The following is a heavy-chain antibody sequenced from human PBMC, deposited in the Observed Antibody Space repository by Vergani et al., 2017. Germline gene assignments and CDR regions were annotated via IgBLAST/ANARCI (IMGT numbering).Heavy chain of an antibody. CDR2: IRSKAYGGTT. V-gene: IGHV3-49*05. D-gene: IGHD3-22*01. CDR3: TRDWLSLYYYDSSGFVY. J-gene: IGHJ4*02. CDR1: GFTFGDYA. Sequence: EVQLVESGGGLVKPGRSLRLSCTASGFTFGDYAMSWFRQAPGKGLEWVGFIRSKAYGGTTEYAASVKGRFTISKDDSKSFADLQMNSLKTEDTAVYYCTRDWLSLYYYDSSGFVYWGQGTLVTVSS.